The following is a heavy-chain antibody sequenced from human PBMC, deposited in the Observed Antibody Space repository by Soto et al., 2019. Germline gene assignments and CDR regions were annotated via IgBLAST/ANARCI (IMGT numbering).Heavy chain of an antibody. CDR3: AAQGGSNIAHYYTVDV. V-gene: IGHV1-58*01. CDR2: IVVGSGNT. Sequence: SVKVSCKASGFTFIDSAVQWVRQARGQRLAGIGWIVVGSGNTNSAQKFQERVTITRDMSTSTVYMEMSSLRSEDTAVYYCAAQGGSNIAHYYTVDVWGQGTTVTVSS. D-gene: IGHD3-16*01. CDR1: GFTFIDSA. J-gene: IGHJ6*02.